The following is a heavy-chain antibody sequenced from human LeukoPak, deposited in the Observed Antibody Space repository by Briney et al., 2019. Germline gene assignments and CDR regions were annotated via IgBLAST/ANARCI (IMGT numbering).Heavy chain of an antibody. V-gene: IGHV3-23*01. D-gene: IGHD1-1*01. CDR3: AKREKKGARNWNDVLDY. Sequence: PGGSLRLSCAASGFTFSSHAMSWVRQAPGQGPEWVSSISGSGDTTLFADSVKGRFTISRDNSKNTLYLQMNSLRAEDTAVYYCAKREKKGARNWNDVLDYWGQGTLVTVSS. CDR2: ISGSGDTT. CDR1: GFTFSSHA. J-gene: IGHJ4*02.